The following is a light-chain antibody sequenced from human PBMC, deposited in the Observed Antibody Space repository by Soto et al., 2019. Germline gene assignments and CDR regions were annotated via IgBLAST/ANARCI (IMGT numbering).Light chain of an antibody. CDR1: QGISSY. CDR2: AAS. Sequence: IQMTQSPSTLSASTGDRVTITCRASQGISSYLAWYQQKPGKAPKLLIYAASTLQSGVPSGFSGSGSGTDFTLTINCLQSEDFATYYCQQYYSYPWTFGQGTKVDIK. V-gene: IGKV1-8*01. CDR3: QQYYSYPWT. J-gene: IGKJ1*01.